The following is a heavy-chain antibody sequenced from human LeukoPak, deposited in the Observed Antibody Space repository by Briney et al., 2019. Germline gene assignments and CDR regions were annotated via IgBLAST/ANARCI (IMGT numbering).Heavy chain of an antibody. CDR2: ISGSGGST. J-gene: IGHJ4*02. D-gene: IGHD3-22*01. V-gene: IGHV3-23*01. CDR3: AKDRMIVVVSPLDY. CDR1: GFTFSSYA. Sequence: PGGSLRLSCAASGFTFSSYAMSWVRQAPGKGLEWVSAISGSGGSTNYADSVKGRFTISRDNSKNTLYLQMNSLRAEDTAVYYCAKDRMIVVVSPLDYWGQGTLVTVSS.